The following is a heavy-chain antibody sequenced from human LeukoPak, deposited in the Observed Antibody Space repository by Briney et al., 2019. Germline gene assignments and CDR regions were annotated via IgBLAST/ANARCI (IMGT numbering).Heavy chain of an antibody. V-gene: IGHV3-69-1*02. Sequence: GGSLRLSCAASGFSLSTYSLNWVRQTPGKGLEWVSYISVSGTIHYADSVKGRFTISRDNAKNSVYLQMNSLRAEDTAVYYCARRYCSSSICLLDYWGQGTLVTVSS. CDR2: ISVSGTI. CDR1: GFSLSTYS. D-gene: IGHD2-2*01. CDR3: ARRYCSSSICLLDY. J-gene: IGHJ4*02.